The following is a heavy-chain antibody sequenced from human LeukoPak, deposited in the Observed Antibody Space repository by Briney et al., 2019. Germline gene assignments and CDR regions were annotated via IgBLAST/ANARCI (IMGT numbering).Heavy chain of an antibody. J-gene: IGHJ5*02. CDR1: GYSFTSYW. CDR2: IDPSDFYT. CDR3: ARHHCSGGSCYSAVGFDP. V-gene: IGHV5-10-1*01. Sequence: GESLKISCKGSGYSFTSYWISWVRQMPGKGLEWMGRIDPSDFYTNYSPSFQGHVTISADKSISTAYLQWSSLKASDTAMYYCARHHCSGGSCYSAVGFDPWGQGTLVTVSS. D-gene: IGHD2-15*01.